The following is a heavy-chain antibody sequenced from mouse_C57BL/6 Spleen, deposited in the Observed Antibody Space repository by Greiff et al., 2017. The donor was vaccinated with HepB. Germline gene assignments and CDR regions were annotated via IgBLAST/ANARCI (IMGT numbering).Heavy chain of an antibody. CDR1: GFTFSSYG. D-gene: IGHD2-3*01. J-gene: IGHJ2*01. V-gene: IGHV5-6*02. CDR3: ARRTGGYYDY. Sequence: DVMLVESGGDLVKPGGSLKLSCAASGFTFSSYGMSWVRQTPDKRLEWVATISSGGSYTYYPDSVKGRFTISRDNAKNTLYLQMSSLKSEDTAMYYCARRTGGYYDYWGQGTTLTVSS. CDR2: ISSGGSYT.